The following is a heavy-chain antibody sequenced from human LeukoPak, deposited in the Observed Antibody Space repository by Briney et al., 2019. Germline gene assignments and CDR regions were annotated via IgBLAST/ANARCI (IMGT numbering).Heavy chain of an antibody. CDR2: ISWNSDSI. CDR1: GFTFDDYA. J-gene: IGHJ4*02. V-gene: IGHV3-9*01. CDR3: AKGSIYGDYLFDY. D-gene: IGHD4-17*01. Sequence: GRSLRLSCAASGFTFDDYAMHWVRQAPGKGRDWVSGISWNSDSIGYADSVKGQFTIPRDNAKNSLYLQMNSLRAEDTALYHCAKGSIYGDYLFDYWGQGTLVTVSS.